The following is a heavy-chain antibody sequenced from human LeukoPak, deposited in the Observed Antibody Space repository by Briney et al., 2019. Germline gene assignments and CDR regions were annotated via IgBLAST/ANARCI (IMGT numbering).Heavy chain of an antibody. J-gene: IGHJ4*02. CDR2: IYSDNT. D-gene: IGHD4/OR15-4a*01. V-gene: IGHV3-53*01. CDR1: GFIFYEYG. Sequence: GGSLRLSCEGSGFIFYEYGMSWVRQAPGKGLEWVSFIYSDNTHYSDSVKGRFTISRDNSENTLYLQMNSLRAEDTAVYYCARRAGAYSHPYDYWGQGTLVTVSS. CDR3: ARRAGAYSHPYDY.